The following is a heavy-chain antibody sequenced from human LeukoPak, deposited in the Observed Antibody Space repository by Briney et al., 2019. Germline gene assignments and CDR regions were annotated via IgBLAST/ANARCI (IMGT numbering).Heavy chain of an antibody. J-gene: IGHJ4*02. V-gene: IGHV3-48*04. CDR3: ARGKGIAAAGLDY. Sequence: GGSLRLSCAASGFTFSSYSMNWVRQAPGKGLEWVSYISSSSSSTIYYADSVKGRFTISRDNAKNSLYLQMNSLRAEDTAVYYCARGKGIAAAGLDYWGQGTLVTVSS. D-gene: IGHD6-13*01. CDR2: ISSSSSSTI. CDR1: GFTFSSYS.